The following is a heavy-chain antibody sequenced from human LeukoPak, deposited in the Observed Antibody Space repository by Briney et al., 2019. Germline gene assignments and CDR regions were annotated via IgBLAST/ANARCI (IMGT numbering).Heavy chain of an antibody. CDR3: ARAPCITMVRGVCDAFDI. Sequence: SETLSLTCAVYGGSFSGYYWNWIRQPPGKGLEWIGEINHSGSTNYNPSLKSRVTISVDTSKNQFSLKLSSVTAADTAVYYCARAPCITMVRGVCDAFDIWGQGTMVTVSS. D-gene: IGHD3-10*01. CDR2: INHSGST. V-gene: IGHV4-34*01. J-gene: IGHJ3*02. CDR1: GGSFSGYY.